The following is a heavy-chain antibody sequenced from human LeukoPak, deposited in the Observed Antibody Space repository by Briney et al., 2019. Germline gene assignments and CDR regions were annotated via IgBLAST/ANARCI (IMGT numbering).Heavy chain of an antibody. CDR1: GFTFNYYA. J-gene: IGHJ5*02. V-gene: IGHV3-30*04. CDR3: ARDRGNWFDP. CDR2: ISYDGSNK. Sequence: GGSLRLSCAASGFTFNYYAMHWVRQAPGKGLEWVAVISYDGSNKYYADSVKGRFTISRDNSKNTLYLQMNSLRAEDTAVYYCARDRGNWFDPWGQGTLVTVSS.